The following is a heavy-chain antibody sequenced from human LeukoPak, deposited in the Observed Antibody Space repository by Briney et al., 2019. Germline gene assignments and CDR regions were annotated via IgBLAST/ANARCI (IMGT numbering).Heavy chain of an antibody. D-gene: IGHD3-10*01. CDR2: IGGSGGTT. V-gene: IGHV3-23*01. CDR3: AKAQPLHRSGPFDC. Sequence: PGGSLRLSCAASGFTFSSYAMSWVRQAPGKGLGWVSTIGGSGGTTYYADSVKGRFTISRDNSKDTLYLQMNNLRAEDAAVYYCAKAQPLHRSGPFDCWGQGTLVTVSS. J-gene: IGHJ4*02. CDR1: GFTFSSYA.